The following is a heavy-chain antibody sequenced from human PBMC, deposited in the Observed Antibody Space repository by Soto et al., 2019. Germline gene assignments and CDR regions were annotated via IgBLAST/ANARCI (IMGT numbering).Heavy chain of an antibody. CDR1: GFIFSSYS. CDR3: ARVLDSGNFYFDY. Sequence: ESGGGLVKPGGSLRLSCAASGFIFSSYSMNWVRQAPGKGLEWVSSISESSSFMYYTDSVKGRFTTSRDNAKNSLYLQMNSLRAEDTAVYYCARVLDSGNFYFDYWGQGTLVTVSS. V-gene: IGHV3-21*01. D-gene: IGHD1-26*01. J-gene: IGHJ4*02. CDR2: ISESSSFM.